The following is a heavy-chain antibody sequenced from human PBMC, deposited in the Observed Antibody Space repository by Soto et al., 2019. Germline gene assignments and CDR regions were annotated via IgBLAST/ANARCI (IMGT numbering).Heavy chain of an antibody. V-gene: IGHV3-23*01. Sequence: GGSLRLSCAASGFTFSNYAMSWVRQAPGKGLEWVSTISGRGGNTYYADSVKGRFTISRDNPRNTLYLQMDSLRVEDSAVYSCAKAGCSGGTCYLYYFDYWGQGALVTVSS. CDR3: AKAGCSGGTCYLYYFDY. CDR2: ISGRGGNT. D-gene: IGHD2-15*01. CDR1: GFTFSNYA. J-gene: IGHJ4*02.